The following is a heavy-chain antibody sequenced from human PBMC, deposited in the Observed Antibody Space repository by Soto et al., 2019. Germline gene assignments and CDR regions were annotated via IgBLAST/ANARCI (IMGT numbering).Heavy chain of an antibody. D-gene: IGHD5-18*01. CDR1: GFTFSSYA. Sequence: QVQLVESGGGVVQPGRSLRLSCAASGFTFSSYAMHWVRQAPGKGLEWVAVISYDGSNKYYADSVKGRFTISRDNSKNPLYLQMNSLRAEDTAVYYCARTYLYSYGYFDYWGQGTLVTVSS. CDR2: ISYDGSNK. V-gene: IGHV3-30-3*01. J-gene: IGHJ4*02. CDR3: ARTYLYSYGYFDY.